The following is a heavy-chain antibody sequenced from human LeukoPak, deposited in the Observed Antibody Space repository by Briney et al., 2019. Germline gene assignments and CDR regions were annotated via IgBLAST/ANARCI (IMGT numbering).Heavy chain of an antibody. J-gene: IGHJ4*02. Sequence: SVKVSCKASGFAFTSYGFTWVRQAPGQGLEWMGGIIPIFGTANYAQKFQGRVTITADESTSTAYMELSSLRSEDTAVYYCAADRAYGAWIPEYFDYWGQGTLVTVSS. CDR1: GFAFTSYG. CDR3: AADRAYGAWIPEYFDY. V-gene: IGHV1-69*13. CDR2: IIPIFGTA. D-gene: IGHD4-17*01.